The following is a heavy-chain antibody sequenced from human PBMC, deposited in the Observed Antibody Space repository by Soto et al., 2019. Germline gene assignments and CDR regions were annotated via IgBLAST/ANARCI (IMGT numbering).Heavy chain of an antibody. Sequence: PSETLSLTCTVSGGSISSYYWSWIRQPPGKGLEWIGYIYYSGSTNYNPSLKSRVTISVDTSKNQFSLKLSSVTAADTAVYYCARARYCSSTSCTTDYWGQGTLVTVYS. CDR2: IYYSGST. CDR3: ARARYCSSTSCTTDY. D-gene: IGHD2-2*01. CDR1: GGSISSYY. J-gene: IGHJ4*02. V-gene: IGHV4-59*01.